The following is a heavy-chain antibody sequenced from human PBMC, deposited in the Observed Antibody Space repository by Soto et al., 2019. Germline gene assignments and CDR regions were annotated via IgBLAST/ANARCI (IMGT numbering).Heavy chain of an antibody. CDR3: AHLTSWGEGAPFDI. V-gene: IGHV2-5*02. CDR1: GFSLSTSGVG. Sequence: QIXLKXXXXXLVKPTQTLTLTCIFSGFSLSTSGVGVGWIRQPPGKALEWLAVIYWDDDKRYSPSLKSRVTITRDTSKNQVVFTMTNMDPEDTGTFYCAHLTSWGEGAPFDIWGQGTKVTVSS. D-gene: IGHD3-16*01. J-gene: IGHJ3*02. CDR2: IYWDDDK.